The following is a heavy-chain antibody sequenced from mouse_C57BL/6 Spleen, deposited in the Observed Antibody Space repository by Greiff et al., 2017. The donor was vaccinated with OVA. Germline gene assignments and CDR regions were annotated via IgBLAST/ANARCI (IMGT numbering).Heavy chain of an antibody. CDR1: GFTFSSYA. CDR2: ISSGGDYI. Sequence: EVKVVESGEGLVKPGGSLKLSCAASGFTFSSYAMSWVRQTPEKRLEWVAYISSGGDYIYYADTVKGRFTISRYNARNTLYLQMSSLKSEDTAMYYCTRDHYSNAWFAYWGQGTLVTVSA. CDR3: TRDHYSNAWFAY. D-gene: IGHD2-5*01. J-gene: IGHJ3*01. V-gene: IGHV5-9-1*02.